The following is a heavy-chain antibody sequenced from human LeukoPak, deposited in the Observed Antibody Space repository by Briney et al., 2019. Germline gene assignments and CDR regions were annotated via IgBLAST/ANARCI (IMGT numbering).Heavy chain of an antibody. J-gene: IGHJ6*02. V-gene: IGHV3-23*01. CDR3: AKDLRVGG. Sequence: GGPLRLSCAASGFTFSSYAMSWVRQAPGKGLEWVSSITSTGGSTYYADSVKGRFTISRDNSKNTLYLQMNSLRAEDTAVYYCAKDLRVGGWGQGTTVTVSS. CDR2: ITSTGGST. CDR1: GFTFSSYA.